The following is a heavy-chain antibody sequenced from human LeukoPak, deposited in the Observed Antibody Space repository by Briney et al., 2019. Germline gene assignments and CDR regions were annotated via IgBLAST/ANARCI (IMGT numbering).Heavy chain of an antibody. V-gene: IGHV1-2*02. CDR1: GYTFTGYY. Sequence: ASVKVSCKASGYTFTGYYMHWVRQAPGQGLEWMGWINPNSGGTNYAQKFQGRVTMTRDTSISTAYMELSRLRSDDTAVYYCARVSVTYSGYDCFDYWGQGTLVTVSS. CDR2: INPNSGGT. J-gene: IGHJ4*02. CDR3: ARVSVTYSGYDCFDY. D-gene: IGHD5-12*01.